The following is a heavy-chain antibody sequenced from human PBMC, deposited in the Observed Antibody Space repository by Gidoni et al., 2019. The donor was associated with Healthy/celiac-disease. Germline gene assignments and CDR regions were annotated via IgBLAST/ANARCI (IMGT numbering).Heavy chain of an antibody. CDR3: AGVYYYGSGSYYEAFDI. V-gene: IGHV4-38-2*02. CDR1: GYSLRSGSY. Sequence: QLPLQESGPGLVTPSETLSLTCPVSGYSLRSGSYWGWIRQPPGKGLEWIGSIYHRGSTYYNPSRKSRVTISVYTTKNQLSRRRSSVTAADTDLYDCAGVYYYGSGSYYEAFDIWGQGTMVTVSS. J-gene: IGHJ3*02. CDR2: IYHRGST. D-gene: IGHD3-10*01.